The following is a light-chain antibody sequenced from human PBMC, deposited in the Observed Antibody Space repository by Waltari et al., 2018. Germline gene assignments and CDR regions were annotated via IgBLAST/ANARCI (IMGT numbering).Light chain of an antibody. CDR2: AAS. Sequence: IQLTQSPSSLSASVGDRVTITCRASQGIRHYLAWYQQKPGKSPNLLIYAASTLQSGVPSRFSGSGSGTDFTLTISSLQPEDFATYYCQQLNSYQWTFGQGTKVEIK. CDR3: QQLNSYQWT. J-gene: IGKJ1*01. V-gene: IGKV1-9*01. CDR1: QGIRHY.